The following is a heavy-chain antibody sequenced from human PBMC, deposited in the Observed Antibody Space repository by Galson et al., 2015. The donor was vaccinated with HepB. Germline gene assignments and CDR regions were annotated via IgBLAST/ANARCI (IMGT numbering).Heavy chain of an antibody. CDR1: RGSITTSDW. CDR3: ARSDYYRLDY. Sequence: ETLSLTCAVSRGSITTSDWWSWIRQPPGKGLEWIGEIHHSGSTNYNPSLKSRVTLSLDKSKNQLSLKLNSVTAADTAVYYCARSDYYRLDYWGQGTLVTVSS. D-gene: IGHD3-10*01. V-gene: IGHV4-4*02. CDR2: IHHSGST. J-gene: IGHJ4*02.